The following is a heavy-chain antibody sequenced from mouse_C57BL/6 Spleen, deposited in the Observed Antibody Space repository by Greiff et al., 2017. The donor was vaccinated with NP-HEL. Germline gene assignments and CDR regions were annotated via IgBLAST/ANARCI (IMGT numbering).Heavy chain of an antibody. V-gene: IGHV2-9-1*01. CDR2: IWTGGGT. D-gene: IGHD2-1*01. CDR1: GFSLTSYA. J-gene: IGHJ4*01. CDR3: ARTGYGNYDDAMDY. Sequence: QVQLKESGPGLVAPSQSLSITCNVSGFSLTSYAISWVRQPPGKGLEWLGVIWTGGGTNYNSALKSRLSISKDNSKSQVFLQMNSLQTDDTARYYCARTGYGNYDDAMDYWGQGTSVTVSS.